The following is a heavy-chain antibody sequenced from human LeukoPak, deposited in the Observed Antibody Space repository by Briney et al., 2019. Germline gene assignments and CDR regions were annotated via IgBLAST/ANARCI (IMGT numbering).Heavy chain of an antibody. Sequence: GASVKVSCKASGYTFTSYGISWVRQAPGQGLEWMGWISAYNGNTNYAQKLQGRVTMTTDTSTSTAYMELRSLRSDDTAVYYCARDTHCSSTSCYSDWFDPWGRGTLVTVSS. D-gene: IGHD2-2*01. CDR2: ISAYNGNT. CDR3: ARDTHCSSTSCYSDWFDP. CDR1: GYTFTSYG. V-gene: IGHV1-18*04. J-gene: IGHJ5*02.